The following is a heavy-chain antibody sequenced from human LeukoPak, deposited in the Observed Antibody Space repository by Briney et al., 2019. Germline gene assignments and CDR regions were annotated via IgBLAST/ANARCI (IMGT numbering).Heavy chain of an antibody. CDR2: IKSKTDGGTT. CDR1: GFTFSNAW. CDR3: TTDRYVLRFLEWLSPYFDY. Sequence: GGSLRLSCAASGFTFSNAWMSWVRQAPGKGLEWVGRIKSKTDGGTTDYAAPVKGRFTISRDDSKNTLYLQMNSLKTEDTAVYYCTTDRYVLRFLEWLSPYFDYWGQGTLVTVSS. D-gene: IGHD3-3*01. J-gene: IGHJ4*02. V-gene: IGHV3-15*01.